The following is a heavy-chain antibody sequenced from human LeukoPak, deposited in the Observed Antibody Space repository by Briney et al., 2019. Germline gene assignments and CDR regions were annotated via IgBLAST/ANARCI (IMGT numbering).Heavy chain of an antibody. Sequence: GGSLRLSCAASGFTFSSYSMNWVRQAPGKGLKWLSYISSSSTTKYHADSVKGRFTISRDNAKNSLYLQMNSLRAEDTGVYYCARWNLGSDYWGQGTLVTVSS. J-gene: IGHJ4*02. CDR2: ISSSSTTK. D-gene: IGHD1-1*01. CDR1: GFTFSSYS. CDR3: ARWNLGSDY. V-gene: IGHV3-48*04.